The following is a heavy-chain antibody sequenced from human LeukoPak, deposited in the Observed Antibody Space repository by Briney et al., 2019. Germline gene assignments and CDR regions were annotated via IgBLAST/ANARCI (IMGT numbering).Heavy chain of an antibody. CDR3: AKGGDTAMGTYYYGMDV. J-gene: IGHJ6*02. D-gene: IGHD5-18*01. V-gene: IGHV3-30*18. CDR1: GFTFSSYG. CDR2: ISYDGSNK. Sequence: GGSLRLSCAASGFTFSSYGMHWVRQAPGKGLEWVAVISYDGSNKYYADSVKGRFTISRDNSKNTLYLQMNSLRAEDTAVYYCAKGGDTAMGTYYYGMDVWGQGTTVTVSS.